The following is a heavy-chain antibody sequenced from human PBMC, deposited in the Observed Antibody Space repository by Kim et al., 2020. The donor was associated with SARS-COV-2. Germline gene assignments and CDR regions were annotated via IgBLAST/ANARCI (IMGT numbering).Heavy chain of an antibody. D-gene: IGHD3-10*01. CDR3: AKVRGVKYFDY. V-gene: IGHV3-11*01. J-gene: IGHJ4*02. Sequence: YADSLTGRTTIPRGNAKSSLYLQTNSLRAEDPAVYYCAKVRGVKYFDYWGQGTLVTLSS.